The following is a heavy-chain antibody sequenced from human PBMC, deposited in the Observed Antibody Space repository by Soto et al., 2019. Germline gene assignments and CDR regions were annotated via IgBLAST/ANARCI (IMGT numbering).Heavy chain of an antibody. CDR3: SKHAPVRPLAS. J-gene: IGHJ4*02. CDR2: IHHTGAT. V-gene: IGHV4-4*02. Sequence: QVHLQESGPGLVKPSGTLSLTCDVSGSCITTPDWWTWVRQSPGKRLEWIGRIHHTGATEYSPSLRGRVTISLDKSKNHFSLTLTSVTVADTATYFWSKHAPVRPLASWGPGILVTVSS. CDR1: GSCITTPDW.